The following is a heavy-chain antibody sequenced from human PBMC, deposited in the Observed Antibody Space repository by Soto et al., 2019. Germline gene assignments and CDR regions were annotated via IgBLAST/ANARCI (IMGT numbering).Heavy chain of an antibody. Sequence: QVQLVESGGGVVQPGRSLRLSCAASGFTFSSYGMHWVRQAPGKGLEWVAVIWYDGSNKYYADSVKGRFTISRDNSKNTLYLQMNSLRAEDTAVYYCARDGNRYPTNYYYMDVWGKGTTVTVSS. J-gene: IGHJ6*03. CDR2: IWYDGSNK. CDR3: ARDGNRYPTNYYYMDV. D-gene: IGHD3-16*02. CDR1: GFTFSSYG. V-gene: IGHV3-33*01.